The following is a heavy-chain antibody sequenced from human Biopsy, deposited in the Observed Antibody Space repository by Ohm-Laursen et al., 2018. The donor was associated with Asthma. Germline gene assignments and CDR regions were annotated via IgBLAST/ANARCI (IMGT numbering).Heavy chain of an antibody. V-gene: IGHV3-53*01. Sequence: GSLRLSCTAPGFSFSNFAIHWVRQAPGKGLEWVSVIYSGGTSHTADSVRGRFTISRDYSKNTLYLQMHSLRAEDTAVYYCARGDSSNWSHYYFDYWGQGTLVTVSS. J-gene: IGHJ4*02. CDR3: ARGDSSNWSHYYFDY. CDR2: IYSGGTS. CDR1: GFSFSNFA. D-gene: IGHD3-22*01.